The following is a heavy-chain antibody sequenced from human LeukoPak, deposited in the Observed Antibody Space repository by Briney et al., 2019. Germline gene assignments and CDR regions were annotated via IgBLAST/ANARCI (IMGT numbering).Heavy chain of an antibody. CDR2: IYPGDSDT. CDR3: ARQTTREDDAFDI. CDR1: GYSFTSYW. J-gene: IGHJ3*02. Sequence: GESLKISCKGSGYSFTSYWIGWVRPMPGKGLEWMGIIYPGDSDTRYSPSFQGQVTISADKSISTGSLQWSSLKASDTAMYYCARQTTREDDAFDIWGQGTMVTVSS. V-gene: IGHV5-51*01. D-gene: IGHD4-11*01.